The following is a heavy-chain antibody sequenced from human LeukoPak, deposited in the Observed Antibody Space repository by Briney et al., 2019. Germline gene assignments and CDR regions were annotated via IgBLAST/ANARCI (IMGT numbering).Heavy chain of an antibody. D-gene: IGHD6-13*01. J-gene: IGHJ4*02. V-gene: IGHV3-7*01. CDR2: IKQDGSEK. CDR1: GFTFSTYW. CDR3: ARGSAGNDY. Sequence: GGSLRLSCAASGFTFSTYWMSWVRQAPGKGLEWVANIKQDGSEKYYVDSVKGRFTISRDNAKNSLYLQMNSLRAEDTAMYYRARGSAGNDYWGQGTLVTVSS.